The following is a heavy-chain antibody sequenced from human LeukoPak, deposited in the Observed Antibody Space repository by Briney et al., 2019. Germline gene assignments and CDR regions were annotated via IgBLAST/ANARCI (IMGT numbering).Heavy chain of an antibody. CDR2: ISAYNGNT. CDR1: GYTFTSYG. Sequence: VASVKVSCKASGYTFTSYGISWVRQAPGQGLEWMGWISAYNGNTNYAQKLQGRVTMTTDTSTSTAYMELRSLRSDDTAVYYCARGALRGYSYGFAYWGQGTLVTVSS. V-gene: IGHV1-18*01. CDR3: ARGALRGYSYGFAY. J-gene: IGHJ4*02. D-gene: IGHD5-18*01.